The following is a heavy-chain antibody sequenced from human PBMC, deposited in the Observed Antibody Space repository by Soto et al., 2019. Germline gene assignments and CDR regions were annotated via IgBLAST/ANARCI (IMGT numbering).Heavy chain of an antibody. CDR1: GGSFREYY. CDR3: ARDIITVIGGEIYYYFGMDV. CDR2: INQSGTT. J-gene: IGHJ6*02. D-gene: IGHD3-16*01. Sequence: ASGTLSLTCAVNGGSFREYYWSWLLQPPGKGLEWIGEINQSGTTHYNPSLKRRINISIDTSKNQFSLNLTSVTAADTATYYCARDIITVIGGEIYYYFGMDVWGQGNTVT. V-gene: IGHV4-34*01.